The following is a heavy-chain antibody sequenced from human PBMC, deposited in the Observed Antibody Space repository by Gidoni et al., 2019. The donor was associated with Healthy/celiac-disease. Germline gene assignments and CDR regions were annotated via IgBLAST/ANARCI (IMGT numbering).Heavy chain of an antibody. V-gene: IGHV4-4*02. CDR1: GGSISSSNW. CDR3: ARGRVLMVYAISPKYYYYMDV. D-gene: IGHD2-8*01. CDR2: IYHSGST. J-gene: IGHJ6*03. Sequence: QVQLQESGPGLVKPSGTLSLTCAVSGGSISSSNWWSWVRQPPGKGLEWIGEIYHSGSTKYNPSLKSRVTISVDKSKNQFSLKLSSVTAADTAVYYCARGRVLMVYAISPKYYYYMDVWGKGTTVTVSS.